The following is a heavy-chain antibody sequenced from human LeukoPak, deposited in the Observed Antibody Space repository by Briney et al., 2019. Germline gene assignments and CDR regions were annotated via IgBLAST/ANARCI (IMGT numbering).Heavy chain of an antibody. V-gene: IGHV4-59*01. D-gene: IGHD4-17*01. Sequence: SETLSLTCTVSCSSISCSYWSWIRQPPGKGLEWVGYIYYRGSTNYKPSLKSRVTISVDTSKNQFSLKLSSVTAADTAVYYCAGGEVYGDYGPGSWFYPWGERALVTVSS. CDR2: IYYRGST. CDR1: CSSISCSY. J-gene: IGHJ5*02. CDR3: AGGEVYGDYGPGSWFYP.